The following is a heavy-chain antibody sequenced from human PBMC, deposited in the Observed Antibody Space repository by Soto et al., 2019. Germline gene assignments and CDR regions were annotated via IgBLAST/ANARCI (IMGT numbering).Heavy chain of an antibody. J-gene: IGHJ4*02. CDR3: ARDPSVTAIGRADH. D-gene: IGHD5-18*01. CDR1: GFTFDDYA. Sequence: EVQLVESGGGLVQPGRSLRLSCVVSGFTFDDYAMYWVRQAPGGGLEWVSGINWNSAVIGYADSVKGRFTISRDNAKNALYLQMTSLRSEDTALYYCARDPSVTAIGRADHWGQGTLVTVSS. CDR2: INWNSAVI. V-gene: IGHV3-9*01.